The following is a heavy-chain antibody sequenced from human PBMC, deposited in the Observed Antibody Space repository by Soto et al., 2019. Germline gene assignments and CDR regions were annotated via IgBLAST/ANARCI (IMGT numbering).Heavy chain of an antibody. V-gene: IGHV3-64D*08. Sequence: PGGFLRLSCSASGFTFSSYAMHWVRQAPGKGLEYVSAISSNGGSTYYADSVKGRFTISRDNSKNTLYLQMSSLRAEDTAVYYCLKARSQEEYYYGMDVWGKGTRVPVSS. CDR1: GFTFSSYA. CDR3: LKARSQEEYYYGMDV. D-gene: IGHD1-26*01. CDR2: ISSNGGST. J-gene: IGHJ6*04.